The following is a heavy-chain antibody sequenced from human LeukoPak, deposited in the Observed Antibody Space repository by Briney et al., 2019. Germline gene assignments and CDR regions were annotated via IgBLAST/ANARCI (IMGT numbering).Heavy chain of an antibody. CDR3: AREFNGSSYFDY. J-gene: IGHJ4*02. D-gene: IGHD2-8*01. Sequence: SETLSLTCTVSGYSISSGYYWGWIRQPPGKGLEWIGSIHYSARIYYNPSLKSRLTISPDTSKNQFSLKLSSVTAADTAVYYCAREFNGSSYFDYWGQGTLVTVSS. V-gene: IGHV4-38-2*02. CDR1: GYSISSGYY. CDR2: IHYSARI.